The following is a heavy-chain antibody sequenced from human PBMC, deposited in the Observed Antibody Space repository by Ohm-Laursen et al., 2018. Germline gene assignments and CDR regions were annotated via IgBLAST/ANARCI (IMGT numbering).Heavy chain of an antibody. V-gene: IGHV3-23*01. CDR2: LSPGGGTNT. J-gene: IGHJ4*02. CDR1: GFTFTNYA. CDR3: ARDGIAVAPMGFDY. Sequence: SLRLSCAASGFTFTNYAMSWVRQAPGKGLEWVSALSPGGGTNTYYTDSVKGRFTISRDNAKNSLYLQMNSLRAEDTAVYYCARDGIAVAPMGFDYWGQGTLVTVSS. D-gene: IGHD6-19*01.